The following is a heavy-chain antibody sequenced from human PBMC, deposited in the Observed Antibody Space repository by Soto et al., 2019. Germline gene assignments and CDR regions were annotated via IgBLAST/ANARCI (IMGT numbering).Heavy chain of an antibody. CDR1: GFSISSYA. CDR3: AKAPSSSWWPFDY. Sequence: GGTLTLACAASGFSISSYAMCWDRKDPGKRPERVKAISDSSGSTYYADTVKGRFTISRDNSKNTLYLQLNSLRAEDAAGYYFAKAPSSSWWPFDYWGQGTLVTVS. CDR2: ISDSSGST. V-gene: IGHV3-23*01. J-gene: IGHJ4*02. D-gene: IGHD6-13*01.